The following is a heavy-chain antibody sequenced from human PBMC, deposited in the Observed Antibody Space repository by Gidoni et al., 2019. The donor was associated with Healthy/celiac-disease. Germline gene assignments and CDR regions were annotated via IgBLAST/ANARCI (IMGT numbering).Heavy chain of an antibody. Sequence: QVQLVQSGAEVKKHGASVKVSCKASGYTFTSYDHNWVRQATGQGLEWMGWMNPNSGNTVYAQKFQGRVTMTRNTPISTAYMELSSLRSEDTAVYYCAREWPGVAGTYYYYGMDVWGQGTTVTVSS. CDR1: GYTFTSYD. D-gene: IGHD6-19*01. CDR3: AREWPGVAGTYYYYGMDV. V-gene: IGHV1-8*01. CDR2: MNPNSGNT. J-gene: IGHJ6*02.